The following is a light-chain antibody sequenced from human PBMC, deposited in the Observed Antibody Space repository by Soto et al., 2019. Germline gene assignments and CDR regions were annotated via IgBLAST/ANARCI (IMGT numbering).Light chain of an antibody. J-gene: IGKJ4*01. Sequence: IQVTQSPSFLSASVGDRVTITCRASQGISSYFAWYQQNTRKAPKLLIYAESTLQSGFRSRLSGSGTGKEFNLTISSLRPDDFATDDCQKRNSYPRTFGGGTKVAIK. CDR3: QKRNSYPRT. CDR2: AES. V-gene: IGKV1-9*01. CDR1: QGISSY.